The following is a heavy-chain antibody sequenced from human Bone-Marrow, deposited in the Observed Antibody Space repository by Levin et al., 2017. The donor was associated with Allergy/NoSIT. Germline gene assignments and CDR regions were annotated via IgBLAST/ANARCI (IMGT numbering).Heavy chain of an antibody. Sequence: PVASVKVSCKSSGYMFIDYYMHWVRQAPGQGLEWMGWINPKTGGTKYTQKLQGRVTMTRDTSISTAYMELSGLTSDDTAVYYCAVYGGSFDYWGQGSLVTVSS. D-gene: IGHD4-23*01. V-gene: IGHV1-2*02. J-gene: IGHJ4*02. CDR2: INPKTGGT. CDR3: AVYGGSFDY. CDR1: GYMFIDYY.